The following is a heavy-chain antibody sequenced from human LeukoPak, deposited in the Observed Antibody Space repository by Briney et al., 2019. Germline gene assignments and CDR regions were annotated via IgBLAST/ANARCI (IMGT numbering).Heavy chain of an antibody. CDR1: GFTFSSYS. V-gene: IGHV3-21*01. CDR2: ISSSSSYI. D-gene: IGHD6-13*01. Sequence: GGALRLSCAAPGFTFSSYSMNCVREAPGKGRGWGSSISSSSSYIYYADSVKGRVTISRDNAKNSLYLQMNSLRAEDTAVYYCASLGIAAAGKDYWGQGTLVTVSS. CDR3: ASLGIAAAGKDY. J-gene: IGHJ4*02.